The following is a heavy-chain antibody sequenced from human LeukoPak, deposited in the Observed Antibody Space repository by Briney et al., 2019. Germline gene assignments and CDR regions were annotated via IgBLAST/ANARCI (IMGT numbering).Heavy chain of an antibody. Sequence: GGSLRLSCTASGFTFGDDGMSWFRQAPGKGLEWVAFIRSKVYGGTAEYAASVRGRFTVSRDDSKSIAYLEMKSLEIEDTAVYYCASRRAYYFDYWGQGTPVTVSS. J-gene: IGHJ4*02. V-gene: IGHV3-49*03. CDR2: IRSKVYGGTA. CDR1: GFTFGDDG. CDR3: ASRRAYYFDY.